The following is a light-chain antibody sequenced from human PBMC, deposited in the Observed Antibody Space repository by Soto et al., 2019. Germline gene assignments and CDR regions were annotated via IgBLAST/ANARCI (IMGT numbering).Light chain of an antibody. V-gene: IGLV2-14*01. Sequence: LTHPASLSGSPGQSITISCTGTSSDVGAYNYVSWYQQHPGKAPKLMIYEVSNRPSGVSNRFSGSKSGNTASLTISGLQAEDEADYYCSSYTTTNTYVFGTGTKVTVL. J-gene: IGLJ1*01. CDR1: SSDVGAYNY. CDR2: EVS. CDR3: SSYTTTNTYV.